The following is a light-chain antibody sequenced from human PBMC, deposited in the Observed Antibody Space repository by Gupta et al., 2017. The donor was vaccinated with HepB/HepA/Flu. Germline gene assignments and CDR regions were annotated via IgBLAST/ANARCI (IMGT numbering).Light chain of an antibody. CDR2: YVS. J-gene: IGLJ3*02. V-gene: IGLV2-14*01. CDR1: SSDVGGYNY. CDR3: SSYTSSSTSWV. Sequence: QSALTQPASVSGSPGQSITISCTGTSSDVGGYNYVSWYQQHPGKAPELMIFYVSNRPSGVSNRFSGSKSGNTASLTISGLQAEDEADYYCSSYTSSSTSWVFGGGTKVTVL.